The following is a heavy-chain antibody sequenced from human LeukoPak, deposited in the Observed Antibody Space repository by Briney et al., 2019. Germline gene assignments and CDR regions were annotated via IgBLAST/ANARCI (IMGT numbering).Heavy chain of an antibody. D-gene: IGHD2-2*01. V-gene: IGHV3-48*03. CDR1: GFTFTKSE. J-gene: IGHJ4*02. CDR3: ARSGYQGPDY. Sequence: SGGSLRLSCAASGFTFTKSEMNWVRQAPGKGLEWVSYIRISVTTMYYAESVKGRFGISRDNAKNSLYLHMNSLRVDDTAVYSRARSGYQGPDYWGQGTLVTVSS. CDR2: IRISVTTM.